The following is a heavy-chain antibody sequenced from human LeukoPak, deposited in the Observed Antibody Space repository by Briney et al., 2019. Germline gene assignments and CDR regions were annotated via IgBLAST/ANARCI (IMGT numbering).Heavy chain of an antibody. CDR3: ARGRPDAYYLYY. CDR1: SGSISDYY. CDR2: IYSSGVT. D-gene: IGHD5-24*01. V-gene: IGHV4-59*01. J-gene: IGHJ4*02. Sequence: SETLSPTCTVSSGSISDYYWNWIRQPPGKGLEWIGYIYSSGVTNYNPSLRSRVTISVDTSKNQFSLKLSSVTAADTAVYYCARGRPDAYYLYYWGQGTLVTVSS.